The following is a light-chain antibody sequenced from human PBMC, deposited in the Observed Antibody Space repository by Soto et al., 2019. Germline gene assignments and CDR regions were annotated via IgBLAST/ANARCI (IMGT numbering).Light chain of an antibody. J-gene: IGKJ4*01. CDR2: GAS. V-gene: IGKV3D-15*01. Sequence: EIVMTQSPATLSVSPGGRATLSCRASQSVSSNLAWYQQKPGRAPRLLIYGASTRATGIPARFSGSGSGTEFTLTISSLQSEDFAVYYCQQYKNWPLTFGGGTKGDIK. CDR3: QQYKNWPLT. CDR1: QSVSSN.